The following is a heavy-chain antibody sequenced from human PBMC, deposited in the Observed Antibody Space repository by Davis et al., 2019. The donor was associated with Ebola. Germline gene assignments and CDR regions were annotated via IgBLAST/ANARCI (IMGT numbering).Heavy chain of an antibody. CDR2: MNPNSGNT. V-gene: IGHV1-8*01. D-gene: IGHD6-19*01. CDR3: ARSPEDSTGWKDWFDP. CDR1: GYSFSSHD. J-gene: IGHJ5*02. Sequence: AASVKVSCKASGYSFSSHDINWVRQATGQALEWMGWMNPNSGNTGYARKFQGRVTMTRDITIGTAYMELTSLTSEDTAVYYCARSPEDSTGWKDWFDPWGQGTLVTVSS.